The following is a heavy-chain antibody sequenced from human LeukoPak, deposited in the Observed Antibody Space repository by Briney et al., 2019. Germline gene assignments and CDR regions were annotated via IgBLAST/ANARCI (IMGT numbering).Heavy chain of an antibody. Sequence: SETLSLTCTVSGGSISSSSYYWGWIRQLPGKGLEWIGSIYYSGSTYYNPSLKSRVTISVDTSKNQFSLKLSSVTAADTAVYYCARDLEYSSSWDIGYFQHWGQGTLVTVSS. CDR1: GGSISSSSYY. V-gene: IGHV4-39*07. D-gene: IGHD6-13*01. J-gene: IGHJ1*01. CDR2: IYYSGST. CDR3: ARDLEYSSSWDIGYFQH.